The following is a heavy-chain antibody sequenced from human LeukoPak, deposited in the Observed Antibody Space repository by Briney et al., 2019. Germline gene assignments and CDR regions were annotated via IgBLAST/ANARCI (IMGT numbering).Heavy chain of an antibody. CDR2: IYYSGST. Sequence: SETLSLTCTVSGGSISSSSYYWGWIRQPPGKGLEWIGSIYYSGSTYYNPSLKSRVTISVDTSKNQFSLKLSSVTAADTAVYYCARDRRPATAIIDYWGQGTLVTVSS. V-gene: IGHV4-39*07. D-gene: IGHD2-2*02. CDR1: GGSISSSSYY. J-gene: IGHJ4*02. CDR3: ARDRRPATAIIDY.